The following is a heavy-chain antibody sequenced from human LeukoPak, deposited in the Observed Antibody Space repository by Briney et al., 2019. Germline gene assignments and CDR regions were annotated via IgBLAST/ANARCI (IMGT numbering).Heavy chain of an antibody. CDR1: GFTFSSYS. D-gene: IGHD6-13*01. V-gene: IGHV3-48*01. J-gene: IGHJ1*01. CDR2: ISSSSSTI. Sequence: GGSLRLSCAASGFTFSSYSMNWVRQAPGKGLEWVSYISSSSSTIYYADSVKGRFTISRDNAKNSLYLQMNSLRAEDTAVYYCAESSSWYPRYFQHWGQGTLVTVSS. CDR3: AESSSWYPRYFQH.